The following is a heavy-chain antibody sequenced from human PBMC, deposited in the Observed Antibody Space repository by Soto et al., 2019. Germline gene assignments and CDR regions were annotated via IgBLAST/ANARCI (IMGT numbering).Heavy chain of an antibody. V-gene: IGHV4-59*01. J-gene: IGHJ5*02. CDR3: ARAMVRGGWFDP. Sequence: QVQLQERGPGLVRLSEPLSLPSTVPVGSIGGSNWSWIRKPPGKGLGWIGYIYYSGSTNYNPSLKSRVTISVDTSKNQFSLKLSSVTAADTAVYYCARAMVRGGWFDPWGQGTLVTVSS. D-gene: IGHD3-10*01. CDR1: VGSIGGSN. CDR2: IYYSGST.